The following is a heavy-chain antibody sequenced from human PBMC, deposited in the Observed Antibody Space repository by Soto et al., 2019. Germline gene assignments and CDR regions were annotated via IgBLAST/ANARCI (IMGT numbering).Heavy chain of an antibody. V-gene: IGHV3-33*01. CDR2: IWYDGSNK. J-gene: IGHJ6*02. D-gene: IGHD4-17*01. CDR1: GFTFSSYG. CDR3: ARDALYGDNTNMDV. Sequence: GGSLRLSCAASGFTFSSYGMHWVRQAPGKGLEWVAVIWYDGSNKYYVDSVKGRFTISRDNSKNTLYLQMNSLRAEDTAVYYCARDALYGDNTNMDVWGQGTTVTVSS.